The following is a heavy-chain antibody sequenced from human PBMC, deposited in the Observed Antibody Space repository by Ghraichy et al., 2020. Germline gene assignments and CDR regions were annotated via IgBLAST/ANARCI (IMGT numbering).Heavy chain of an antibody. CDR3: ARVRKQPANFDY. J-gene: IGHJ4*02. D-gene: IGHD1/OR15-1a*01. CDR2: INPNSGGT. CDR1: GDTVTGPF. Sequence: ASVKVSCKAAGDTVTGPFMNWERQSPVQVLKRMGWINPNSGGTNYAQKFQGRVTMTRDTSISTAYMELSRLRSDDTAVYYCARVRKQPANFDYWGQGILVTVSS. V-gene: IGHV1-2*02.